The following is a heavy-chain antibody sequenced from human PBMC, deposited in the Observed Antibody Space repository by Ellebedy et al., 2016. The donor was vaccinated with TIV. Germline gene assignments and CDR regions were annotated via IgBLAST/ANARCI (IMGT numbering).Heavy chain of an antibody. J-gene: IGHJ6*02. Sequence: MPSETLSLTCTVSGGSISSSSYYWSCIRQPPGKGLEWIGSIYYSGSTYYNPSLKSRVTISVDTSKNQFSLKLSSVTAADTAVYYCARRSRYCSSTSCYYGMDVWGQGTTVTVSS. CDR2: IYYSGST. V-gene: IGHV4-39*01. CDR3: ARRSRYCSSTSCYYGMDV. D-gene: IGHD2-2*01. CDR1: GGSISSSSYY.